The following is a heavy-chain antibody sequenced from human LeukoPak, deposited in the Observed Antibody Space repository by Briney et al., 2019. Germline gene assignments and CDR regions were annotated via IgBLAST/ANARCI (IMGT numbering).Heavy chain of an antibody. CDR1: GYTFTSYG. J-gene: IGHJ4*02. Sequence: ASVKVSCKASGYTFTSYGISWVRQAPGQGLEWMGWISAYNGNTNYAQKLQGRVTMTTDTSTGTAYMELRSLRSDDTAVYYCAREVESAAAVRSFDYWGQGTLVTVSS. D-gene: IGHD6-13*01. V-gene: IGHV1-18*01. CDR2: ISAYNGNT. CDR3: AREVESAAAVRSFDY.